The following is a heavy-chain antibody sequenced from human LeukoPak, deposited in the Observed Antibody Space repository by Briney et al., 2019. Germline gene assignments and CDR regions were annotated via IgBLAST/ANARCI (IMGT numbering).Heavy chain of an antibody. J-gene: IGHJ5*02. CDR2: ISYDGSNK. V-gene: IGHV3-30*04. D-gene: IGHD2-15*01. CDR1: GFTFSSYA. Sequence: GRSLRLSCAASGFTFSSYAMHWVRQAPGKGLEWVAVISYDGSNKYYADSVKGRFTISRDNSKNTLYLQMNSLRAEDTAVYYCARESGYCSGGSCYSSWFDPWGQGTLVTLSS. CDR3: ARESGYCSGGSCYSSWFDP.